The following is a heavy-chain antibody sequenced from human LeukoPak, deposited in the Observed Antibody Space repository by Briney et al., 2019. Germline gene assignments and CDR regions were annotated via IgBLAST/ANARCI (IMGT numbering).Heavy chain of an antibody. Sequence: GGSLRLSCAASGFTFSSYGMHWVRQAPGKGLEWVAFIRYDGSNKYYADSVKGRFTISRDNSKNTLYLQMNSLRAEDTAVYYCAKAGVYDSSGYSLGYYYYYMDVWGKGTTVTISS. D-gene: IGHD3-22*01. J-gene: IGHJ6*03. CDR3: AKAGVYDSSGYSLGYYYYYMDV. CDR2: IRYDGSNK. V-gene: IGHV3-30*02. CDR1: GFTFSSYG.